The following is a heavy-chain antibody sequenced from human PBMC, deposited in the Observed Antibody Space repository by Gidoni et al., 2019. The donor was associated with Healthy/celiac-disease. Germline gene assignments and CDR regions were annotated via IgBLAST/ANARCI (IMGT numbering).Heavy chain of an antibody. CDR3: ARVRAVVAATGSYGMDV. V-gene: IGHV3-30-3*01. J-gene: IGHJ6*02. CDR2: ISYDGSNK. CDR1: GFTFSSYA. Sequence: QVQLVESGGGVVQPGRSLRLSCAASGFTFSSYAMHWVRQAPGKGLEWVAVISYDGSNKYYADSVKGRFTISRDNSKNTLYLQMNSLRAEDTAVYYCARVRAVVAATGSYGMDVWGQGTTVTVSS. D-gene: IGHD2-15*01.